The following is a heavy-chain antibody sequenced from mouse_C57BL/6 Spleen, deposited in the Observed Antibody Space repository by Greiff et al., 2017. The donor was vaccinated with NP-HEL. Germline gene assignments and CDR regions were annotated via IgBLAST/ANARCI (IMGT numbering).Heavy chain of an antibody. J-gene: IGHJ3*01. V-gene: IGHV14-3*01. CDR2: IDPANGNT. CDR3: ASIYYDYDEAWFAY. D-gene: IGHD2-4*01. CDR1: GFNIKNTY. Sequence: EVKLQESVAELVRPGASVKLSCTASGFNIKNTYMHWVKQRPEQGLEWIGRIDPANGNTKYAPKFQGKATITADTSSNTAYLQLSSLTSEDTAIYYCASIYYDYDEAWFAYWGQGTLVTVSA.